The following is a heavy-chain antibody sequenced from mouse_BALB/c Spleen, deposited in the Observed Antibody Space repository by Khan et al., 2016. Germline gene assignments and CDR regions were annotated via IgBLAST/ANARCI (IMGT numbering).Heavy chain of an antibody. J-gene: IGHJ4*01. D-gene: IGHD2-4*01. V-gene: IGHV1S34*01. CDR3: ARCDYDGYYAMDY. CDR1: GYSFTGYY. Sequence: LVKTGASVKISCKASGYSFTGYYIHWVKQSHGKGLEWIGYISCYNGATNYNQKFRGKATFTVDTSSSTAYMQFNSLTSEDYAVYYCARCDYDGYYAMDYWGQGTSVTVSS. CDR2: ISCYNGAT.